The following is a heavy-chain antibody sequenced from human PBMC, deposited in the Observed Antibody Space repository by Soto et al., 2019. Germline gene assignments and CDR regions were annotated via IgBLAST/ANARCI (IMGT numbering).Heavy chain of an antibody. CDR1: GGSISSSSYY. Sequence: SETLSLTCTVSGGSISSSSYYWGWIRQPPGKGLEWIGSIYYSVSTYYNPALKSRVTISLVTSKNQFSLKLSSVTAADTAVYYCARHYDFWSGYQIDYWGQGTLVTVSS. CDR3: ARHYDFWSGYQIDY. J-gene: IGHJ4*02. D-gene: IGHD3-3*01. V-gene: IGHV4-39*01. CDR2: IYYSVST.